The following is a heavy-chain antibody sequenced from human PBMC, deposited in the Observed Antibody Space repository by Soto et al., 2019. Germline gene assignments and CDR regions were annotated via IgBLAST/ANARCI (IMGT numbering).Heavy chain of an antibody. CDR3: ARRTRLLWFGEPRDYYYMDV. V-gene: IGHV3-11*01. CDR1: GFTFSDYY. Sequence: GGSLRLSCAASGFTFSDYYMSWIRQAPGKGLEWVSYISSSGSTIYYADSVKGRFTISRDNAKNSLYLQMNSLRAEDTAVYYCARRTRLLWFGEPRDYYYMDVWGKGTTVTVSS. J-gene: IGHJ6*03. D-gene: IGHD3-10*01. CDR2: ISSSGSTI.